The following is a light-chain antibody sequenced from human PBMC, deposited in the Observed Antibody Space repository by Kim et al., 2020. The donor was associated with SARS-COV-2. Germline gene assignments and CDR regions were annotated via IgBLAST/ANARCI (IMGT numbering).Light chain of an antibody. CDR3: MQTLQPPLS. Sequence: PSSISCTSRASSQYNNGHAYLDGDVVKPGRSPQLLISLASIRASGVPDRFSGSGSGRNFILKINRVEAEDVGLYYCMQTLQPPLSFGPGTKVDIK. J-gene: IGKJ3*01. V-gene: IGKV2-28*01. CDR1: ASSQYNNGHAY. CDR2: LAS.